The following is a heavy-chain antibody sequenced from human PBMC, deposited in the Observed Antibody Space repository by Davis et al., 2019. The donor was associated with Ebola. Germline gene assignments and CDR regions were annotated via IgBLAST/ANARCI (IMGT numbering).Heavy chain of an antibody. D-gene: IGHD3-22*01. CDR2: ISGSGVST. V-gene: IGHV3-23*01. Sequence: GGSLRLSCPVSGFPFSTYTMNWVRRAPGKGLEWVSAISGSGVSTYYADSVKGRFTIPRDNSKNTLYLQMNSLRAEDTAVYYCAKEEFYYDSSGYSFSFDYWGQGTLVTVSS. CDR1: GFPFSTYT. J-gene: IGHJ4*02. CDR3: AKEEFYYDSSGYSFSFDY.